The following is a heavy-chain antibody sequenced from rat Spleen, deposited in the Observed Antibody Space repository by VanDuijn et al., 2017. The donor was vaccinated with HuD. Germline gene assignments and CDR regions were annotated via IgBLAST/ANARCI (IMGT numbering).Heavy chain of an antibody. CDR3: ARQETSGYSNWFTY. CDR1: GFTFTDYY. Sequence: EVQLVESGGGLVQPGGSMKLSCAASGFTFTDYYMAWVRQAPRKGLEWVASIHYEGTSTYYRDSVKGRFTVSRDNAKSTLYLQMDSLRSEDTATYYCARQETSGYSNWFTYWGQGTLVTVSS. J-gene: IGHJ3*01. V-gene: IGHV5-22*01. CDR2: IHYEGTST. D-gene: IGHD4-3*01.